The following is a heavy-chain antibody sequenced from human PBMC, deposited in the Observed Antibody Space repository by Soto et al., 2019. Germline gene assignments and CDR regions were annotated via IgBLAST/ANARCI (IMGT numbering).Heavy chain of an antibody. CDR2: IMPIIGTA. Sequence: QVQLVQSGAEVKKPGSSVKVSCKASGGTFSSHVFNWVRQAPGQGLEWMGGIMPIIGTANYAQKFQGRVTITADESTSTAYMELSSLRSEDTPVYYCARELEFRDGNISHLDYWGQGTLVTVSS. D-gene: IGHD3-10*01. V-gene: IGHV1-69*01. CDR3: ARELEFRDGNISHLDY. CDR1: GGTFSSHV. J-gene: IGHJ4*02.